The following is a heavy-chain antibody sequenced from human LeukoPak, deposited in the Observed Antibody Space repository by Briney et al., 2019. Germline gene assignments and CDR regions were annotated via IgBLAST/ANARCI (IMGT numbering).Heavy chain of an antibody. CDR2: ISWNSGSI. CDR1: GFTFDDYA. V-gene: IGHV3-9*01. D-gene: IGHD3-22*01. CDR3: AKDYYDSSGYNYFDY. Sequence: GRSLRLSCAASGFTFDDYAMHWVRQAPGKGLEWVSGISWNSGSIGYADSVKGRFTISRDNAKNSLYLQMNSLRAEDTALYYCAKDYYDSSGYNYFDYWGQGILVTVSS. J-gene: IGHJ4*02.